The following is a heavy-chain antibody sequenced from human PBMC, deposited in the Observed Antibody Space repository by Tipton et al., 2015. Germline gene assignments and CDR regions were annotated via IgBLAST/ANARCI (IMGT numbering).Heavy chain of an antibody. J-gene: IGHJ4*02. CDR1: GGSISSYY. CDR3: AREVWYNDSTGYDY. V-gene: IGHV4-59*12. D-gene: IGHD3-22*01. Sequence: TLSLTCTVSGGSISSYYWSWIRQPPGKGLEWIGHIYYSGSTNYNPSLKSRVTMSVDTSKNQFSLHLSSVTAADTAVYYCAREVWYNDSTGYDYWGQGTLVTVSS. CDR2: IYYSGST.